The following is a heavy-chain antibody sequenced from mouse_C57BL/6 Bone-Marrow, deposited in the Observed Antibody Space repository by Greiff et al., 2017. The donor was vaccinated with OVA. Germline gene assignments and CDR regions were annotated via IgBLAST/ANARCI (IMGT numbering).Heavy chain of an antibody. CDR1: GYSFTDYN. CDR2: INPNYGTT. Sequence: VQLQQSGPELVKPGASVKISCKASGYSFTDYNMNWVKQSNGQSLEWIGVINPNYGTTSYNQKFKGKATLTVDQSSSTAYMQLNSLTSEDSAVYYCARSRYGSSWAWFAYWGQGTLVTVSA. CDR3: ARSRYGSSWAWFAY. D-gene: IGHD1-1*01. J-gene: IGHJ3*01. V-gene: IGHV1-39*01.